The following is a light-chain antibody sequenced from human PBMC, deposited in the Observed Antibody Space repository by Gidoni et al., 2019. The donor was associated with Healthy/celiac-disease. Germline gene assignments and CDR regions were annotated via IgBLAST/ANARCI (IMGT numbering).Light chain of an antibody. V-gene: IGKV1-39*01. CDR3: QQSYSTPSIT. Sequence: DIQMTQSPSSLSASVGDRVTIPCRASQSISSYLNWYQQKPGKAPKLLIYAASSLQSGVPARFSGSGSGTDFTLTISRLQPEDFATYYYQQSYSTPSITFGQGTRLEIK. J-gene: IGKJ5*01. CDR1: QSISSY. CDR2: AAS.